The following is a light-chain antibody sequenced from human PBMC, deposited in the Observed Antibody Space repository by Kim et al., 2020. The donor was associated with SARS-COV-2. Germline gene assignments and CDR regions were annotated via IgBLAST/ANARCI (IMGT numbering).Light chain of an antibody. Sequence: QSALTQPASVSGSPGQSITISCTGTSSDVGNYNHVSWYQQYPGKAPKLMIYGVSNRPSGVSNRFSGSKSGNMASLTISGLQTEDESDFYCSSYTSNTTRYVFGTGTKVTVL. CDR1: SSDVGNYNH. V-gene: IGLV2-14*03. CDR2: GVS. CDR3: SSYTSNTTRYV. J-gene: IGLJ1*01.